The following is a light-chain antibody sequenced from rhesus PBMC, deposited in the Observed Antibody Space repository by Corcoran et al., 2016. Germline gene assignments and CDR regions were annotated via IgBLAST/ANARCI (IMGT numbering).Light chain of an antibody. V-gene: IGKV4-1*01. Sequence: DIVMTQSPDSLAVSLGERVTINCKSSQSLLYSSNNKNYLAWYQQKPGQAPELLIYWASTRESGVPNRFSGSGSGTEFTLTISGLQAEDVAVYYCQQYYSSPYSFGQGTKVEIK. CDR3: QQYYSSPYS. J-gene: IGKJ2*01. CDR1: QSLLYSSNNKNY. CDR2: WAS.